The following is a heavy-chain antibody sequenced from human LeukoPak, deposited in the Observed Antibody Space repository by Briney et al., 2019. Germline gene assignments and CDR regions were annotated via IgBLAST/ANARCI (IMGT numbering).Heavy chain of an antibody. CDR1: GGSVRSTDEYY. J-gene: IGHJ3*02. Sequence: SETLSLTCTVSGGSVRSTDEYYWGWIRQPPGKGLEWIGSSNYRGITFFNPSLKSRVTISVDTSKNQFSLKLSSVTAADTAVYYCARTEEWELQAFDIWGQGTMVTVSS. D-gene: IGHD1-26*01. V-gene: IGHV4-39*07. CDR2: SNYRGIT. CDR3: ARTEEWELQAFDI.